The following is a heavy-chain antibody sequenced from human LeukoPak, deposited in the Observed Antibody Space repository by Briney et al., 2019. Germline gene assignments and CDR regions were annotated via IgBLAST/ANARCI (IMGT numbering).Heavy chain of an antibody. CDR3: ARHPNLNYGMDV. V-gene: IGHV4-59*08. J-gene: IGHJ6*02. Sequence: SETLSLTCTVSGGSISSYYWSWIRQPPGKGLEWIGYIYYSGSTNYNPSLKSRVTISVDTSKNQFSLKLSSVTAADTAVYYCARHPNLNYGMDVWGQGTTVTVSS. CDR2: IYYSGST. CDR1: GGSISSYY. D-gene: IGHD1-7*01.